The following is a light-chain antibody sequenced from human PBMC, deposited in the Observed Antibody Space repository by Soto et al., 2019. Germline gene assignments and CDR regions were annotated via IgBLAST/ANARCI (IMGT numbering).Light chain of an antibody. Sequence: DIQMTQSPSTLSGSVGDRVTITCRASQTISSWLAWYQQKPGEAPKXLIFDASSLESGVPSRFSGSGSGTELTITISSLQPDDFETYYCQQYKSYSRTFGQGTKVDIK. CDR3: QQYKSYSRT. CDR1: QTISSW. J-gene: IGKJ1*01. V-gene: IGKV1-5*01. CDR2: DAS.